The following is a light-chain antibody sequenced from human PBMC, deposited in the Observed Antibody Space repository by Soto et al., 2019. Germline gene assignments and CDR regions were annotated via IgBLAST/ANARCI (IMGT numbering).Light chain of an antibody. Sequence: DIQMTQSPSTLSASVGDRVTITCRASQSISGWLAWYQQKPGKAPKLLFYKASSLESGVPSRFSGSGSGTEFTRTISSLQPDDFATYYCQQYDSLVTFGPGTKVDIK. CDR2: KAS. J-gene: IGKJ3*01. V-gene: IGKV1-5*03. CDR3: QQYDSLVT. CDR1: QSISGW.